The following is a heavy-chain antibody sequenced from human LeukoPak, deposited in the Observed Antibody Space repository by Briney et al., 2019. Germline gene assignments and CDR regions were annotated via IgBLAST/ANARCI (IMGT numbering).Heavy chain of an antibody. CDR1: GGSLRGYY. J-gene: IGHJ3*02. D-gene: IGHD1-26*01. CDR2: INHSGST. CDR3: ARGAQVGATDAFDI. Sequence: SETLSLTCAVYGGSLRGYYWSWIRQPPGKGLEWIGEINHSGSTNYNPSLKSRVTISVDTSKNQFSLKLSSVTAADTAVYYCARGAQVGATDAFDIWGQGTLVTVSS. V-gene: IGHV4-34*01.